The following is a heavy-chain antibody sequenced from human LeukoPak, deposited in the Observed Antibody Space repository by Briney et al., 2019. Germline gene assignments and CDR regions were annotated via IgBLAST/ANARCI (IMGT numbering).Heavy chain of an antibody. Sequence: PSETLSLTCAVYGGSFSGYYWSWIRQPPGKGLEWIGEINHSGSTNYNPSLKSRVTISVDTSKNQFSLKLSSVTAADTAVYYCARRLRYFDWLLYRDAFDIWGQGTMVTVSS. CDR3: ARRLRYFDWLLYRDAFDI. CDR1: GGSFSGYY. CDR2: INHSGST. V-gene: IGHV4-34*01. J-gene: IGHJ3*02. D-gene: IGHD3-9*01.